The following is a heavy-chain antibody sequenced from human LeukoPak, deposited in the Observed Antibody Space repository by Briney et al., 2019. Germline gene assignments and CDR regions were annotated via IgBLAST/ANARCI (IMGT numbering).Heavy chain of an antibody. D-gene: IGHD1-1*01. CDR3: ARPRKNWNDSYFDY. J-gene: IGHJ4*02. Sequence: GGSLRLSCAASGFTFSSYGMHWVRQAPGRGLEWVALIWYDGSNKYYADYVKGRFTISRDNSKNTLSLQMNSLRAEDTAVYYCARPRKNWNDSYFDYWGQGTLVTVSS. CDR1: GFTFSSYG. V-gene: IGHV3-33*01. CDR2: IWYDGSNK.